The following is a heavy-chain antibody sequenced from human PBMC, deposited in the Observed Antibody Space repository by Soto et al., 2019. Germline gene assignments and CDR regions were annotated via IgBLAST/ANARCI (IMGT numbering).Heavy chain of an antibody. V-gene: IGHV3-15*01. CDR1: GFTFSNAR. J-gene: IGHJ4*02. CDR3: TTAWIRAVAGRMDY. CDR2: IKSKTDGGTT. D-gene: IGHD6-19*01. Sequence: GGSLRLSCAASGFTFSNARMSWVRQAPGKGLEWVGRIKSKTDGGTTSYAAPVKGRFTIARDDSKNTLYLQMNSLQTEDTAVYYCTTAWIRAVAGRMDYWGQGTLVTVSS.